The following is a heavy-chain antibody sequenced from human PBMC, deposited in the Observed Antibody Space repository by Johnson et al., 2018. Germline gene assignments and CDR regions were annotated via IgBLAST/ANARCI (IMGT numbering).Heavy chain of an antibody. CDR3: AREEAARPHPMDV. D-gene: IGHD6-6*01. V-gene: IGHV3-48*01. CDR1: GFTFSSYS. CDR2: ISSSSSAI. Sequence: EVQLVETGGGLVQPGGSLRLSCAASGFTFSSYSMNWVRQAPGKGLEWVSYISSSSSAIYYADSLKGRFTISRDNAKNSLYRQMNSLRAEDTAVYFCAREEAARPHPMDVWGKGTTVTVSS. J-gene: IGHJ6*03.